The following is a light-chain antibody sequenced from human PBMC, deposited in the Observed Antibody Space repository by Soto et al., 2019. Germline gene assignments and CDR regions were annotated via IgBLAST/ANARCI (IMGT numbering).Light chain of an antibody. Sequence: ETVLTQSLGTLSLSPGDRVTLSCRASQSVTSGYLAWYQQKPGQPPRLLIYGATSRATGIPDRFSGGGSGTDFTLTISRLEPEDFAMYYCQHYGTSPTLFTFGPGTKLDIK. CDR2: GAT. CDR1: QSVTSGY. J-gene: IGKJ3*01. V-gene: IGKV3-20*01. CDR3: QHYGTSPTLFT.